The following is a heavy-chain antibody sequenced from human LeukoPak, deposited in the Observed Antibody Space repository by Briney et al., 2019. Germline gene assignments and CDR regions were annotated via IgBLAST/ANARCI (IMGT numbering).Heavy chain of an antibody. D-gene: IGHD3-22*01. CDR1: GGSINSYY. J-gene: IGHJ4*02. CDR2: IYYSGST. CDR3: ARSRPTYYYDSSGTNFDY. V-gene: IGHV4-59*08. Sequence: KPSETLSLTCTVSGGSINSYYWSWIRRPPRQGQGVNGYIYYSGSTNYNPSLKSRVTISVDTSKNQFSLKLSSVTAADTAVYYCARSRPTYYYDSSGTNFDYWGQGTLVTVSS.